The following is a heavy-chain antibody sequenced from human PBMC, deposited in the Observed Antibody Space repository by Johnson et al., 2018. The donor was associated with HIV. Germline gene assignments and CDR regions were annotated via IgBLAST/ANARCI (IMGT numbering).Heavy chain of an antibody. V-gene: IGHV3-66*01. CDR3: ARAYSYGAFDI. CDR1: GFTVSTNY. D-gene: IGHD5-18*01. Sequence: VQLVESGGGLVQPGGSLRLSCASGFTVSTNYMSWVRQAPGKGLAWVSVIYSGDTTYYADSVKGRFTISRDNSKNTLYLQMNSLRAEDTAVYYCARAYSYGAFDIWGLGTKVTVSS. J-gene: IGHJ3*02. CDR2: IYSGDTT.